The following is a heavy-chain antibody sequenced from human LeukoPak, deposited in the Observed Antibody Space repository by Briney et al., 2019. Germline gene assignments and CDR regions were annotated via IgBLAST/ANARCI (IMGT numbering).Heavy chain of an antibody. CDR1: GDSITTYY. V-gene: IGHV4-59*12. D-gene: IGHD3-22*01. Sequence: SETLSLTCTVSGDSITTYYWSWIRQPPGKGLECIGYIYYSGSTNYNPSLKSRVTISVDTSKNQFSLKLSSVTAADTAVYYCAREDDSSGYYFGYWGQGTLVTVSS. J-gene: IGHJ4*02. CDR2: IYYSGST. CDR3: AREDDSSGYYFGY.